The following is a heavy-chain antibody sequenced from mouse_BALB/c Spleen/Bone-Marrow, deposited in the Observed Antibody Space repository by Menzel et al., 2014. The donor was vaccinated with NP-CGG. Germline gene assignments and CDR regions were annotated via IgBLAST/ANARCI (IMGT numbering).Heavy chain of an antibody. J-gene: IGHJ4*01. Sequence: DLVKPGASVKLPCKASGYTFANFWINWIKQRPGQGLEWIGRIAPGTGTTYYNEMFKGKATLTVDTSSSTAYIQLSSLSSEDSAVYFCARYDYAVDYWGQGTSVTGSS. D-gene: IGHD2-3*01. CDR3: ARYDYAVDY. CDR2: IAPGTGTT. CDR1: GYTFANFW. V-gene: IGHV1S41*01.